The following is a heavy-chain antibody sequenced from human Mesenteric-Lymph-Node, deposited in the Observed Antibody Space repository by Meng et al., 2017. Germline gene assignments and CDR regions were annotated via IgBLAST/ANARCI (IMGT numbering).Heavy chain of an antibody. CDR1: GFSFSSYT. CDR2: ISSSSSYI. J-gene: IGHJ4*02. CDR3: ARDII. V-gene: IGHV3-21*01. Sequence: EALKISCAASGFSFSSYTMNLVRQAPGKGLEWVSAISSSSSYIYYADSVQGRFTISRDNAKNSLYLQMNSLRVEDTGVYYCARDIIWGQGTLVTVSS.